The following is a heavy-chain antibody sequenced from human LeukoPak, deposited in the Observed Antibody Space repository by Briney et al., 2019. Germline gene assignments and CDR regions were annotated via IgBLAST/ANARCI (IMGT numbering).Heavy chain of an antibody. CDR1: GYTFSTYW. V-gene: IGHV5-51*01. J-gene: IGHJ3*02. Sequence: GESLKISCKGSGYTFSTYWIGWVRQMPGKGLEWMGIIYPGDSDTRYSPSFQGQVTISADKSITTAYLQWNSLKASDTAMFYCGRSLRGSSNAFDIWGQGTMVTVSS. CDR3: GRSLRGSSNAFDI. CDR2: IYPGDSDT. D-gene: IGHD6-6*01.